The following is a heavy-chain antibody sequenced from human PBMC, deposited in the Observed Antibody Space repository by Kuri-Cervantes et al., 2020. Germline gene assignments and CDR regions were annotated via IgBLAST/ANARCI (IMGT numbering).Heavy chain of an antibody. CDR3: ARYSSSWYLDY. V-gene: IGHV4-59*01. D-gene: IGHD6-13*01. CDR1: GGSISSYY. CDR2: IYYSGST. Sequence: ESLKISCTVSGGSISSYYWSWIQQPPGKGLEWIGYIYYSGSTNYNPSLKSRVTISVDTSKNQFSLKLSSVTAADTAVYYCARYSSSWYLDYWGQGTLVTDSS. J-gene: IGHJ4*02.